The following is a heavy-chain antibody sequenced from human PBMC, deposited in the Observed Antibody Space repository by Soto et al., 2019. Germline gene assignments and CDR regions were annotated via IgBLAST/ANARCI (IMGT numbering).Heavy chain of an antibody. CDR3: ARGGLTTPDSLDFDY. J-gene: IGHJ4*02. CDR1: GYTLTELS. D-gene: IGHD4-17*01. CDR2: FDPEDGET. Sequence: ASVKVSCKVSGYTLTELSMHWVRQAPGKGLEWMGGFDPEDGETIYAQKFQGRVTMTEDTSTDTAYMELGRLRSDDTAVYYCARGGLTTPDSLDFDYWGQGTLVTVSS. V-gene: IGHV1-24*01.